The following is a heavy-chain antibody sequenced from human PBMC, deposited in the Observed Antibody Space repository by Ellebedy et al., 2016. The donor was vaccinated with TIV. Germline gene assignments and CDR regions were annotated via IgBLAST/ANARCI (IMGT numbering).Heavy chain of an antibody. CDR3: ARRSGYYYGMDV. CDR1: GFTFSSYS. Sequence: GESLKISXAASGFTFSSYSMNWLRQAPGKGLEWVSYISSSGSTIYYADSVKGRFTISRDNAKNSLYLQMNSLRAEDTAVYYCARRSGYYYGMDVWGQGTTVTVSS. V-gene: IGHV3-48*04. D-gene: IGHD3-10*01. J-gene: IGHJ6*02. CDR2: ISSSGSTI.